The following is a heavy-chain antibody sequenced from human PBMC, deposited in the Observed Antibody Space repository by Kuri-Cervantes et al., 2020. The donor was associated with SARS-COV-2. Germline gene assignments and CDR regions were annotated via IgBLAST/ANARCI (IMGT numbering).Heavy chain of an antibody. CDR2: IYYSGST. J-gene: IGHJ4*02. CDR1: GGSISSGSYY. D-gene: IGHD6-13*01. V-gene: IGHV4-39*01. CDR3: ARVRVGSSRPVDY. Sequence: SETLSLTCTVSGGSISSGSYYWGWIRQPPGKGLEWIGSIYYSGSTYYNPSLKSRVTISVDTSKNQFSLKLSSVTAADTAVYYCARVRVGSSRPVDYWGQGTLVTVSS.